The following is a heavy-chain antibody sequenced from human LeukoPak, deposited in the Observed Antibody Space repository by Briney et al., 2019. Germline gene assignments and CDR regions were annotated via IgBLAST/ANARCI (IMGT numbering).Heavy chain of an antibody. V-gene: IGHV4-61*02. Sequence: SQTLSLTCTASGGSISSGSYYWSWIRQPAGKGLEWIGRIYTSGSTNYNPSLKSRVTISVDTSKNQFSLKLSSVTAADTAVYYCARDGYSGYEFDYWGQGTLVTVSS. CDR2: IYTSGST. CDR3: ARDGYSGYEFDY. J-gene: IGHJ4*02. D-gene: IGHD5-12*01. CDR1: GGSISSGSYY.